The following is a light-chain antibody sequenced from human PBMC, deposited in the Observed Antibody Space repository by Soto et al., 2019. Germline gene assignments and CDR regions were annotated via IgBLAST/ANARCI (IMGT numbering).Light chain of an antibody. CDR1: QSVSSNY. V-gene: IGKV3-20*01. CDR3: QQYGSWPRT. Sequence: ELVLTQSPGTLSLSPGERATLSCRASQSVSSNYLAWYQQKPGQAPRLLIYGASSRATGIPDRFSGSGSGTDFNLTISRLEPEDFAVYYCQQYGSWPRTFGQGTKVEFK. CDR2: GAS. J-gene: IGKJ1*01.